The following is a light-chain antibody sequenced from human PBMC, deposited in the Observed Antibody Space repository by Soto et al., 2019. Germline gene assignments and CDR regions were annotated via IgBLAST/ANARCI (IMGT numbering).Light chain of an antibody. Sequence: QSVLTQPPSVSGSPGQSVTISCTGTSSDVGGYDYVSWYQQRPGKAPKLLIYDVTKRPSGVPDRFSGSKSGNTASLTISGLQAEDEAHFYCCSYGGSFPYVFGTGTKVTVL. CDR2: DVT. V-gene: IGLV2-11*01. CDR1: SSDVGGYDY. CDR3: CSYGGSFPYV. J-gene: IGLJ1*01.